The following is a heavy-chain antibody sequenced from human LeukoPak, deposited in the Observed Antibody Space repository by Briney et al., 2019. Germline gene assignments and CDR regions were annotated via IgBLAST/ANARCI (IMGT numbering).Heavy chain of an antibody. J-gene: IGHJ4*02. Sequence: ASVKVSCKTSGYTFTNLDINWLRQAPGQGLEWMGWMSPNSGDTGYAQKFQGRVSMTRDVFKSTAYMELSSLRSEDTAIYYCASNPPNTGDFYYWGLGTLVTVSS. D-gene: IGHD1-1*01. CDR1: GYTFTNLD. CDR2: MSPNSGDT. CDR3: ASNPPNTGDFYY. V-gene: IGHV1-8*01.